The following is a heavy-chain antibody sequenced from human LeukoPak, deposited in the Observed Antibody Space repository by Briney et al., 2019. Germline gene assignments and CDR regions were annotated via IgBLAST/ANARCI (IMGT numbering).Heavy chain of an antibody. Sequence: SETLSLTCTVSGGSIRSSYYYWGWIRQPPGKGLEWIGSIYDSGSTNYNPSLKSRVTISVDTSKNQFSLKLSSVTAADTAVYYCARVRGQLSILNYYYYYGMDVWGQGTTVTVSS. V-gene: IGHV4-39*07. CDR2: IYDSGST. J-gene: IGHJ6*02. CDR3: ARVRGQLSILNYYYYYGMDV. CDR1: GGSIRSSYYY. D-gene: IGHD6-6*01.